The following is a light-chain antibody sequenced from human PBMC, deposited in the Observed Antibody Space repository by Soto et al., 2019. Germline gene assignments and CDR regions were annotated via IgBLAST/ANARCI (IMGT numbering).Light chain of an antibody. CDR3: QQYRT. CDR2: DAS. CDR1: QSISSW. V-gene: IGKV1-5*01. Sequence: DIQMTQSPSTLSASVGDRVTITCRASQSISSWLAWYQQKPGKAPKLLIYDASSLESGVPSRFSGSGSGTEFTLTISSLQPDDFATYYCQQYRTFGQGIKVEIK. J-gene: IGKJ1*01.